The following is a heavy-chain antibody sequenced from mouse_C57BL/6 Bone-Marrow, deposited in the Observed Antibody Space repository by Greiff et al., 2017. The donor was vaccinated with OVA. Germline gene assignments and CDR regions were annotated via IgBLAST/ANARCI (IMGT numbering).Heavy chain of an antibody. CDR1: GYTFTDYE. V-gene: IGHV1-15*01. CDR2: IDPETGGT. J-gene: IGHJ1*03. Sequence: QVQLQQSGAELVRPGASVTLSCKASGYTFTDYEMHWVKQTPVHGLEWIGAIDPETGGTAYNQKFKGKAILTADKSSSTAYMELRSLTSEDSAVYYCTRSGDYDNWYFDVWGTGTTVTVSS. CDR3: TRSGDYDNWYFDV. D-gene: IGHD2-4*01.